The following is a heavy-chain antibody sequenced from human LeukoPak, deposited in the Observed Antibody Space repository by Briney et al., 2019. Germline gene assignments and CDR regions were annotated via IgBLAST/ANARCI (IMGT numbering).Heavy chain of an antibody. CDR1: GFTFSSYS. J-gene: IGHJ5*02. CDR2: ISSSSSYI. V-gene: IGHV3-21*06. Sequence: PGGSLRLSCAASGFTFSSYSMNWVRQAPGKGLEWVSSISSSSSYIYYADSVKGRFTISRDNAKNSLYLQMNSLRAEDTAVYYCARSCSSSSCAGWFDPWGQGTLVSVSS. D-gene: IGHD2-2*01. CDR3: ARSCSSSSCAGWFDP.